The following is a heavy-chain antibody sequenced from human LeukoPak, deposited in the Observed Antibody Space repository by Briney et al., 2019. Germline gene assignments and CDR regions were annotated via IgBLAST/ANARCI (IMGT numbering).Heavy chain of an antibody. Sequence: SETLSLTCTVSGGSISSGDYYWGWIRQPPGKGLEWIGYIYYSGSTYSNPSLKSRVTISVDTSQNQFSLKLSSVTAADTAVYYCVRDRYSDYFDYWGQGTLVTVSS. D-gene: IGHD1-26*01. J-gene: IGHJ4*02. CDR1: GGSISSGDYY. V-gene: IGHV4-30-4*01. CDR2: IYYSGST. CDR3: VRDRYSDYFDY.